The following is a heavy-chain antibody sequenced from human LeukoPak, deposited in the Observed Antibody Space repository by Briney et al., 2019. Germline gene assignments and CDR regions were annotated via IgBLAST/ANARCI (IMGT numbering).Heavy chain of an antibody. J-gene: IGHJ6*03. CDR3: ARRTGYYNYMDV. V-gene: IGHV1-8*01. D-gene: IGHD2-8*02. Sequence: ASVKVSCKASGYTFTSYDMNWVRQATGQGLEWMGWMNPNSGTTGYAQKFQGRVTMTRNTSISTAYMELGSLRSEDTAVYYCARRTGYYNYMDVWGKGTTVTVSS. CDR2: MNPNSGTT. CDR1: GYTFTSYD.